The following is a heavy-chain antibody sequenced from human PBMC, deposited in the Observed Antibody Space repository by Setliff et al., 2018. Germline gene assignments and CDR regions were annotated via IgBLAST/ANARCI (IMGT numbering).Heavy chain of an antibody. V-gene: IGHV4-30-4*08. CDR1: GGSISSGDYY. D-gene: IGHD3-22*01. J-gene: IGHJ4*02. CDR3: ARESRYYYDNLGTLDY. CDR2: IYSSGST. Sequence: PSETLSLTCTVSGGSISSGDYYWSWIRQPPGKGLEWIGYIYSSGSTYYNPSLKSRVSISVDTSKNQVSLKLSSVTAADTAVYYCARESRYYYDNLGTLDYWGQGTLVTVSS.